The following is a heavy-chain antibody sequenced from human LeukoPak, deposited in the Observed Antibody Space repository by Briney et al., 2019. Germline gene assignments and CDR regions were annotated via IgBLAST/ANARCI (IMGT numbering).Heavy chain of an antibody. V-gene: IGHV1-2*02. CDR2: INPNSGGT. CDR3: ARGKSRYYYMDV. Sequence: ASVKVSCKASGYTFTGYYMHWVRQAPGQGLEWMGWINPNSGGTDYAQKFQGRVTMTRDTSISTAYMELSRLRSDDTAVYYCARGKSRYYYMDVWGKGTTVTVSS. CDR1: GYTFTGYY. J-gene: IGHJ6*03.